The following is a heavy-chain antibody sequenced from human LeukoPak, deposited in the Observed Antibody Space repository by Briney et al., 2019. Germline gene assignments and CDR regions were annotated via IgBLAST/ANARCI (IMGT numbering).Heavy chain of an antibody. CDR1: GFTFNGYW. CDR2: INQDGSEK. V-gene: IGHV3-7*01. J-gene: IGHJ4*02. CDR3: ARLKDDVTKLDY. Sequence: GGSLRLSCAASGFTFNGYWMSWVRQAPGKGLEWAANINQDGSEKRYVDSVQGRFTISRDNTKNSLFLQMNSLRAEDTAVYYCARLKDDVTKLDYWGQGTLVTVSS. D-gene: IGHD2-8*01.